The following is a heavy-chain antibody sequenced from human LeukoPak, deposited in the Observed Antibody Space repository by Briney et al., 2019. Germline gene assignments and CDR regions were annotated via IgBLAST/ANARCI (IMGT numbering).Heavy chain of an antibody. Sequence: PSETLSLTCSVSGDSISSSSYYWGWLRQPPGKGLEWIGSISYSGNTYYNPSLKSRVTISVDTSKNQFSLKLSSVTAADTAVYYCARGSRRYSGYPGWPSGDKRYYMDVWGKGTTVSVSS. CDR2: ISYSGNT. V-gene: IGHV4-39*07. CDR3: ARGSRRYSGYPGWPSGDKRYYMDV. CDR1: GDSISSSSYY. D-gene: IGHD5-12*01. J-gene: IGHJ6*03.